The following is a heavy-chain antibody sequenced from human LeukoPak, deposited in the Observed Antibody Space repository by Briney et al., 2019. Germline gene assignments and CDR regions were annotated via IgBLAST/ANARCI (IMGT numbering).Heavy chain of an antibody. Sequence: ASVRVSCKASGYTFTSYAMNRVRQAPGQGLEWMGWINTNTGNPTYAQGFTGRFVFSLDISVSTAYLQISSLKAEDTAVYYCARDYEMAKGYYYYGMDVWGQGTTVTVSS. D-gene: IGHD5-24*01. J-gene: IGHJ6*02. V-gene: IGHV7-4-1*02. CDR3: ARDYEMAKGYYYYGMDV. CDR1: GYTFTSYA. CDR2: INTNTGNP.